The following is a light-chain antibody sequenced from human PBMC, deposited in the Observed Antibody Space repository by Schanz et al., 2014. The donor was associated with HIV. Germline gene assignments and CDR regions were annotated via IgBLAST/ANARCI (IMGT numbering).Light chain of an antibody. CDR1: SSDVGGYNY. Sequence: QSALTQPASVSGSPGQSITISCTGTSSDVGGYNYVSWHQQHPGKAPKLMIYDVSNRPSGVSNRFSGSKSGNTASLTISGLQAEDEADYYCQTYDSGISGVVFGGGTKLTVL. CDR3: QTYDSGISGVV. J-gene: IGLJ2*01. V-gene: IGLV2-14*03. CDR2: DVS.